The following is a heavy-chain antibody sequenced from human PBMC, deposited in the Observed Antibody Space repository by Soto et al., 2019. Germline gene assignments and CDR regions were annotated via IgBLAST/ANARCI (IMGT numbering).Heavy chain of an antibody. J-gene: IGHJ4*02. V-gene: IGHV3-30*18. CDR2: ISYDGSNK. D-gene: IGHD5-18*01. Sequence: QVQLVESGGGVVQPGRSLRLSCAASGFTFSTYGMHWVRQAPGKGLEWWAVISYDGSNKYYADSVKGRFTISRDNSKNTLYLQMSSLRAEDTAVYYCAKGFSYSVIDYWGQGTLVTVSS. CDR3: AKGFSYSVIDY. CDR1: GFTFSTYG.